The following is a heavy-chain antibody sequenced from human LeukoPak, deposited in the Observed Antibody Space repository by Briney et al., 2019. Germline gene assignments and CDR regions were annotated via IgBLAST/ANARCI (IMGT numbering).Heavy chain of an antibody. D-gene: IGHD3-10*01. CDR1: GGSFSGYY. CDR2: INHSGST. Sequence: PSETLSLTCAVYGGSFSGYYWSWIRQPPGKGLEWLGEINHSGSTNYNPSLKSRVTISVDTSKNQFSLKLSSVTAADTAVYYCARAGSRFDFDYWGQGTLVTVSS. J-gene: IGHJ4*02. CDR3: ARAGSRFDFDY. V-gene: IGHV4-34*01.